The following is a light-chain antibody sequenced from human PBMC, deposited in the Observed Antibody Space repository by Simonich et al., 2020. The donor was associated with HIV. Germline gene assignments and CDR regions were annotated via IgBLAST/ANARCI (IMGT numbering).Light chain of an antibody. V-gene: IGKV3-15*01. CDR2: DAS. Sequence: EMVMTQSPATLSLSPGERATLSCRASQSVSSNLAWYQQKPGQAPTLLIYDASTRATGIPARFSGSGSGTESTLTINRMQSEDFAVYYCQQYNNWPRTFGLGTKVEMK. J-gene: IGKJ1*01. CDR3: QQYNNWPRT. CDR1: QSVSSN.